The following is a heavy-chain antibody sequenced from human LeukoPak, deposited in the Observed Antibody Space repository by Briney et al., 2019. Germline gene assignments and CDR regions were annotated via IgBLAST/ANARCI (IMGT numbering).Heavy chain of an antibody. J-gene: IGHJ4*02. D-gene: IGHD6-6*01. CDR2: ISSSGGST. CDR1: GFTFSSYA. CDR3: AREPAGSIAGS. V-gene: IGHV3-23*01. Sequence: GGSLRLSCAASGFTFSSYAMSWVRQAPGKGLEWVSAISSSGGSTYYADSVKGRFTISRDNSKNTLYLQMNSLRAEDTAVYYCAREPAGSIAGSWGQGTLVTVSS.